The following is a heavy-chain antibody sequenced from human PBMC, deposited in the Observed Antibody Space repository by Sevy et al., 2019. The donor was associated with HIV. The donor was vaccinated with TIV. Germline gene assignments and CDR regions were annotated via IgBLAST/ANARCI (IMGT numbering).Heavy chain of an antibody. V-gene: IGHV3-23*01. CDR3: AKGFMVQGVIISPGPNWFDP. CDR2: ISGSGGST. Sequence: GGSLRLSCVASEFRLSNYAMNWVRQAPGKGLEWVSAISGSGGSTYYADSVKGRFTISRDNSKNTLYLQMNSLRTEDTAVYYCAKGFMVQGVIISPGPNWFDPWGQGTLVTVSS. J-gene: IGHJ5*02. D-gene: IGHD3-10*01. CDR1: EFRLSNYA.